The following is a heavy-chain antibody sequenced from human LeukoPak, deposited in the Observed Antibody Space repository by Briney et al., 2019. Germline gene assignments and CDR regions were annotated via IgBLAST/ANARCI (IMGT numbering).Heavy chain of an antibody. Sequence: GGSLRLSCAASGFTVSSNYMTWVRPAPGKGLEWVSIIYRDDRTYYADSVKDRFTITRDNSKETLYLQMNSLRAEDTAVYYCARDLGSYVDSWGHGTLVTVSS. J-gene: IGHJ5*01. D-gene: IGHD5-18*01. CDR3: ARDLGSYVDS. V-gene: IGHV3-66*01. CDR2: IYRDDRT. CDR1: GFTVSSNY.